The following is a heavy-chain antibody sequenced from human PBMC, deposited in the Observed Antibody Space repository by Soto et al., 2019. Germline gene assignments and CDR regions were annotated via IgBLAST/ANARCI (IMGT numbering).Heavy chain of an antibody. Sequence: QITLKESGPTLVKPTQTLTLTCTFSGFSLSTSGVGVGWISQPPGKALEWLALIYWDDDKRYSPSLKSRLTITQDTSKNQVVLTMTNMDPVDTATYYCAHRDGDYTGDWFDPWGQGTLVTVSS. J-gene: IGHJ5*02. CDR3: AHRDGDYTGDWFDP. CDR2: IYWDDDK. V-gene: IGHV2-5*02. D-gene: IGHD4-17*01. CDR1: GFSLSTSGVG.